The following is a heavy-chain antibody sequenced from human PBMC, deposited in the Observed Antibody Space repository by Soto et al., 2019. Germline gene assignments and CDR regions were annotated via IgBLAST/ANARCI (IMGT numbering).Heavy chain of an antibody. CDR1: GGSFSGYY. J-gene: IGHJ5*02. V-gene: IGHV4-34*01. D-gene: IGHD6-13*01. CDR2: INHSGST. Sequence: SETLSLTCAVYGGSFSGYYWGWIRQPPGKGLEWIGEINHSGSTNYNPSLKSRVTISVDTSKNQFSLKLSSVTAADTAVYYCARGGPLIAAPGTGHWFEPWGQGTLVTVPQ. CDR3: ARGGPLIAAPGTGHWFEP.